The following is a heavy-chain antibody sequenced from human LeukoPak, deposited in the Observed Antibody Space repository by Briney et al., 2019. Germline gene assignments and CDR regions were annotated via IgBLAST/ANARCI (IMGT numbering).Heavy chain of an antibody. CDR1: GYSFTSYW. V-gene: IGHV5-10-1*01. D-gene: IGHD4-17*01. J-gene: IGHJ3*02. Sequence: GESLKISCKGSGYSFTSYWISWVRQMPGKGLEWMGRIDPSDSYTNYSPSFQGHVTISADKSISTAYLQWSSLKASDTAMYYCARHVYGDYYTLEKLGAFDIWGQGTMVTVSS. CDR2: IDPSDSYT. CDR3: ARHVYGDYYTLEKLGAFDI.